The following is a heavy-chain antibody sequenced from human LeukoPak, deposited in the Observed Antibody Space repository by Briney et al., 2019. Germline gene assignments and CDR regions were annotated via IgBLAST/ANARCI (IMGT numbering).Heavy chain of an antibody. CDR2: ISSSGGGT. CDR1: RFTFSSYA. V-gene: IGHV3-23*01. D-gene: IGHD3-22*01. Sequence: GGPLRLSCAASRFTFSSYAMTWVRKAPGKGLEWVPRISSSGGGTHYADSVKGRFTISRDNSKNTLYLQMNSLRAEDTAVYYCAKGDYYDFDSWGQGTLVTVSS. J-gene: IGHJ5*01. CDR3: AKGDYYDFDS.